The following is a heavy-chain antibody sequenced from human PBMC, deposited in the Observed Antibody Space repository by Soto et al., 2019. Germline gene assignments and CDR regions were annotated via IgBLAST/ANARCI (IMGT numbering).Heavy chain of an antibody. CDR3: FRRKGGGVTVAGTGLFES. Sequence: PGESLKISCEGSGYSFISYWIAWVRQMPGKGLEWMGIIYPADSDTRYSPSFQGQVTISVDKSISTAYLQWSSLKASDTAMYYCFRRKGGGVTVAGTGLFESLGQGTPVPVSS. V-gene: IGHV5-51*01. CDR1: GYSFISYW. J-gene: IGHJ5*01. D-gene: IGHD6-19*01. CDR2: IYPADSDT.